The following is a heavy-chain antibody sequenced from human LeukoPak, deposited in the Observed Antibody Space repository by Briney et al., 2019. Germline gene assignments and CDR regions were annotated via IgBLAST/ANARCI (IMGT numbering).Heavy chain of an antibody. CDR3: ATIEWELNY. J-gene: IGHJ4*02. D-gene: IGHD1-26*01. CDR1: GGTFSSYA. V-gene: IGHV1-69*06. CDR2: IIPIFGTA. Sequence: ASVKVSCKASGGTFSSYAISWVRQAPGQGLEWMGGIIPIFGTANYAQKFQGRVTMTEDTSTDTAYMELSSLRSEDTAVYYCATIEWELNYWGQGALVTVSS.